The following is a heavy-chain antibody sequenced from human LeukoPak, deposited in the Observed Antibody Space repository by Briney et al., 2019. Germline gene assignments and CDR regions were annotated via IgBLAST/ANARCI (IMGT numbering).Heavy chain of an antibody. CDR2: ISGSGGST. CDR1: GFTFSSYA. Sequence: GGSLRLSCAASGFTFSSYAMSWVRQAPGKGLEWVSAISGSGGSTYYADSVKGRFTISRDNSKNTLYLQMNSVRAEDTAVYYCAKTFGDSSGYYFDYWGQGTLVTVSS. J-gene: IGHJ4*02. V-gene: IGHV3-23*01. CDR3: AKTFGDSSGYYFDY. D-gene: IGHD3-22*01.